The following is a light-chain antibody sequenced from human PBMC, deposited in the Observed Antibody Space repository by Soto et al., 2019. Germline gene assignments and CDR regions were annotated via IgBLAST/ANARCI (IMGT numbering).Light chain of an antibody. CDR3: QQYGNVPLT. CDR2: DIS. Sequence: DIQMTQSPSSLSASVGDRVTITCQASEDINRYLNWYQQKPGKAPRLLIYDISNLEVGVPSRFSGSGSGTDFTFTITSLQPEDVATYFCQQYGNVPLTFGGGTKVDNK. V-gene: IGKV1-33*01. J-gene: IGKJ4*01. CDR1: EDINRY.